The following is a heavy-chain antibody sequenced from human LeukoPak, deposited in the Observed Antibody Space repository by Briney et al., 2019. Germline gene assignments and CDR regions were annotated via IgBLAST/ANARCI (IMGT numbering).Heavy chain of an antibody. Sequence: ASVKVSCKASGYTFTSYDINWVRQATGQGLEWMGWMNPNSGNTGYAQKFQGRVTITRNTSISTAYMGLSSLRSEDTAVHYCARAGIAAYYYYYMDVWGKGTTVTVSS. CDR1: GYTFTSYD. V-gene: IGHV1-8*03. CDR3: ARAGIAAYYYYYMDV. J-gene: IGHJ6*03. D-gene: IGHD6-13*01. CDR2: MNPNSGNT.